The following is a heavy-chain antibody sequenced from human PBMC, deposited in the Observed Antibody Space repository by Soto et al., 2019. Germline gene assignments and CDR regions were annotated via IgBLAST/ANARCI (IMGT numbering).Heavy chain of an antibody. CDR3: EKVVSRLSSHWFFEL. D-gene: IGHD3-22*01. CDR1: GFVFSNYG. V-gene: IGHV3-30*18. CDR2: ISHDGTTQ. J-gene: IGHJ2*01. Sequence: QVQLVESGGGVVQPGRSLRLSCAASGFVFSNYGIQWVRQAPGRGLEWVAVISHDGTTQIYAASVKDRFTISRDNSKNTMYLQMDRLSTEDTAVYYCEKVVSRLSSHWFFELWGRGTLVKVSS.